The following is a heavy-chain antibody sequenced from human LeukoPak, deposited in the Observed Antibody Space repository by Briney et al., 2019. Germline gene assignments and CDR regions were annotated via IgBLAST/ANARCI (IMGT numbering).Heavy chain of an antibody. CDR1: GYSFTSYW. V-gene: IGHV5-51*01. D-gene: IGHD3-3*01. Sequence: PGESLKISCKGSGYSFTSYWIGWGRQLPGKGLEWMGIIYPGDSDTRYSPSFQGQVTISADKSISTAYLQWSSLKASHTAMYYCARLSGRTLGVESDYCGQGTLVTVSS. CDR3: ARLSGRTLGVESDY. J-gene: IGHJ4*02. CDR2: IYPGDSDT.